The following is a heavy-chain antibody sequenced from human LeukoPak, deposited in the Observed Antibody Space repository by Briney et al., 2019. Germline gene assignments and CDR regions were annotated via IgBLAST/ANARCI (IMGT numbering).Heavy chain of an antibody. CDR2: IYYSGST. D-gene: IGHD6-13*01. V-gene: IGHV4-39*01. Sequence: PSETLSLTCTVSGGSISSSSYYWGWIRQPPGKGLEWIGSIYYSGSTYYNPSLKSRVTISVDTSKNQFSLKLSSVTAADTAVYYCARLDSSSCYLGFDYWGQGTLVTVSS. J-gene: IGHJ4*02. CDR3: ARLDSSSCYLGFDY. CDR1: GGSISSSSYY.